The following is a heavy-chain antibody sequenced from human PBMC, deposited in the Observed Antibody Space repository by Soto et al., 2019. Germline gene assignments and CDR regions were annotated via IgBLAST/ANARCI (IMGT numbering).Heavy chain of an antibody. CDR2: ISGSGGST. CDR3: AKQAWGYSYGQSTEMTEPNDENDYDSSGPLDY. J-gene: IGHJ4*02. CDR1: GFTFSSYA. V-gene: IGHV3-23*01. Sequence: GGSLRLSCAASGFTFSSYAMSWVRQAPGKGLEWVSAISGSGGSTYYADSVKGRFTISRDNSKNTLYLQMNSLRAEDTAVYYCAKQAWGYSYGQSTEMTEPNDENDYDSSGPLDYWGQGTLVTVSS. D-gene: IGHD3-22*01.